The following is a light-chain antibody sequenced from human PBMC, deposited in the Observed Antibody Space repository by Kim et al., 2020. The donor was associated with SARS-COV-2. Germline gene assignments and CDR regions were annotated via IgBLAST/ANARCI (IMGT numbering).Light chain of an antibody. CDR1: SGSIDSND. V-gene: IGLV6-57*01. Sequence: GKTVTNSATRSSGSIDSNDVQWYQQRPGSSPTTVIYEDNQRPSGVPDRFSGSIDSSANSASLTISGLKTEDEADYYCQSYDSSNQVFGGGTQLTVL. CDR2: EDN. J-gene: IGLJ3*02. CDR3: QSYDSSNQV.